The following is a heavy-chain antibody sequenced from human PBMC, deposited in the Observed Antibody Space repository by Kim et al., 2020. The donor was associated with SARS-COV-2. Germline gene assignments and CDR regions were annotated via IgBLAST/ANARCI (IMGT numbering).Heavy chain of an antibody. CDR3: VRDGRNGNSWPYFDS. V-gene: IGHV3-33*08. D-gene: IGHD6-13*01. CDR2: IWYDGSNP. J-gene: IGHJ4*02. Sequence: GGSLRLSCGASGFPFSHYGMHWVRQAPGKGLEWVSIIWYDGSNPYYADSVKGRFTVSRDNSKNTVYLQMDNLKVEDTAIYYCVRDGRNGNSWPYFDSWGQGPLVSVSS. CDR1: GFPFSHYG.